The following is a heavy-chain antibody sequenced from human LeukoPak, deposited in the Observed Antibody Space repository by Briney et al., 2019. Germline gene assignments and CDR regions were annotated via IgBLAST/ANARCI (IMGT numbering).Heavy chain of an antibody. V-gene: IGHV5-51*01. Sequence: GESLKISCKGSGYSFTTNWIGWVRQMPGKGPEWMGVTYPGDSDTRYSPSFQGQVTMSADKSISNAYLQWGSLKASDSAMYYCARRYCSSTSCYADSWGQGTLVTVSS. D-gene: IGHD2-2*01. J-gene: IGHJ4*02. CDR2: TYPGDSDT. CDR1: GYSFTTNW. CDR3: ARRYCSSTSCYADS.